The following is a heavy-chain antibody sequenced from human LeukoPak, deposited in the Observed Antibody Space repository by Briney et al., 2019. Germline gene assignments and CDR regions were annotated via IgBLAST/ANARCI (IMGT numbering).Heavy chain of an antibody. V-gene: IGHV4-34*01. CDR1: GGTFSGYY. D-gene: IGHD6-6*01. CDR3: ARVRWDSSSSEDY. J-gene: IGHJ4*02. CDR2: INHSGST. Sequence: MSSETLSLTCAVYGGTFSGYYWSWIRQPPGKGLEWIGEINHSGSTNYTPSLKSRVTISVDTSKNQFSLRLTSVTAADTAIYYCARVRWDSSSSEDYWSQGPMDTVSS.